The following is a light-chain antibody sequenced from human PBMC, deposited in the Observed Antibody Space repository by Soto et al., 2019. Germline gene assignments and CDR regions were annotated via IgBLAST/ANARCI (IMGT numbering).Light chain of an antibody. CDR3: AAWDDSLNGVV. Sequence: QSVLTQPPSVSEAPRQRVTISCSGSSSNIGNNAVNWYQQLPGKTPKLLIYYDDLLPSGVSDRFSGSTSGTSASLAISGRQYEDEADYYCAAWDDSLNGVVFGGGTKVTVL. J-gene: IGLJ2*01. V-gene: IGLV1-36*01. CDR2: YDD. CDR1: SSNIGNNA.